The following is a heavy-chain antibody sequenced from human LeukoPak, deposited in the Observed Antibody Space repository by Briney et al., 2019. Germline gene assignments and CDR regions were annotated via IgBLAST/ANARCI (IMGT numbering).Heavy chain of an antibody. V-gene: IGHV4-59*02. CDR2: IYNSGST. Sequence: SETLSLTCTVSGGSVSRQHWSWIRQPPGKGLEWIGYIYNSGSTDYNSSLKSRVIISVDTSKNQFSLKLTSVTAADTAVYYCAKMRGYGDYWGQGTPVTVSS. CDR3: AKMRGYGDY. J-gene: IGHJ4*02. CDR1: GGSVSRQH. D-gene: IGHD5-18*01.